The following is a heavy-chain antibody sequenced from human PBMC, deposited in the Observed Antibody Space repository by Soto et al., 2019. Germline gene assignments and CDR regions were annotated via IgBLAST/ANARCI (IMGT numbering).Heavy chain of an antibody. J-gene: IGHJ3*01. CDR1: GDSINNGGYY. D-gene: IGHD3-10*01. CDR3: AKGKVYGSGHAFDV. Sequence: QVQLQESGPGLVRPSQTLSLTCTVSGDSINNGGYYWSWIRQLPGTGLEWIGDIYYRGSTYFNPSLKSRLNISIDTANQQFSLRLTSVTAADTAVYYCAKGKVYGSGHAFDVWGQGTMVTVSS. V-gene: IGHV4-31*03. CDR2: IYYRGST.